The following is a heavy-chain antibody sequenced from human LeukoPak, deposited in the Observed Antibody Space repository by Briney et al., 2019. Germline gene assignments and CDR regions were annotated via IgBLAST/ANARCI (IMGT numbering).Heavy chain of an antibody. CDR2: IYYSGST. Sequence: SETLSLTCTVSGGSISSYYWNWIRQPPGKGLEWIGYIYYSGSTNYNPSLKSRVTISVDTSKNQFSLKLSSVTAADTAVYYCARGSGDILTGYYHDAFDIWGQGTMVTVSS. CDR3: ARGSGDILTGYYHDAFDI. CDR1: GGSISSYY. D-gene: IGHD3-9*01. V-gene: IGHV4-59*01. J-gene: IGHJ3*02.